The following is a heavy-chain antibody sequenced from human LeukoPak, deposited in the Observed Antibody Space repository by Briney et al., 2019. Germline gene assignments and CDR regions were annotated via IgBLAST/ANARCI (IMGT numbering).Heavy chain of an antibody. J-gene: IGHJ6*02. CDR3: ARHEVRGSGSYFPGLDYYYGMDV. CDR1: VGSISRYY. V-gene: IGHV4-59*08. CDR2: IYYTGIT. Sequence: PSETLSLTCTVSVGSISRYYCTWIPQPPGPGLGWFRDIYYTGITNYNPSLKSRVTISVDTSKNQFSLKLSSVTAADTAVYYCARHEVRGSGSYFPGLDYYYGMDVWGQGTTVTVSS. D-gene: IGHD3-10*01.